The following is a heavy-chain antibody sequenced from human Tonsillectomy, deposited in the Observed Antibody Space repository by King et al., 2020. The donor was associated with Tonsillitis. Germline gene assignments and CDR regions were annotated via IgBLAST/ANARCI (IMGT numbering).Heavy chain of an antibody. D-gene: IGHD1-1*01. CDR2: TSHDGRNK. CDR3: AKGAVGLKLDVNWFDP. Sequence: QLVQSGGGVVQPGRSLRLSCAASGFTFRSYGMHWVRQAPGKGLEWVAVTSHDGRNKNYADSVKGRFTISRDNFKNTVYLQMNNLTTDDTAVYYCAKGAVGLKLDVNWFDPWGQGTLVAVSS. CDR1: GFTFRSYG. V-gene: IGHV3-30*18. J-gene: IGHJ5*02.